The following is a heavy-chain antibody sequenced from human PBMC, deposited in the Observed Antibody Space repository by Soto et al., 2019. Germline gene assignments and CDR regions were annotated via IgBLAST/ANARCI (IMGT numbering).Heavy chain of an antibody. Sequence: QITLKESGLTLVKPTQTLTLTCTFSGFSLSTSGVGVGWIRQPPGKALEWLALIYWDDDKGYSPSLKSRLTITKDTSKNQVVLTMTNMDPVDTATYYCAHRRGYYYDSSGYYGYWGQGTLVTVSS. CDR1: GFSLSTSGVG. CDR2: IYWDDDK. V-gene: IGHV2-5*02. D-gene: IGHD3-22*01. CDR3: AHRRGYYYDSSGYYGY. J-gene: IGHJ4*02.